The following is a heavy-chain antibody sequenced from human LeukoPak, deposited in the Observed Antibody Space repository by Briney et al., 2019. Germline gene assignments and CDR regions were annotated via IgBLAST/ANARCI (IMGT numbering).Heavy chain of an antibody. D-gene: IGHD3/OR15-3a*01. CDR1: GYTFTSYD. V-gene: IGHV1-8*01. Sequence: ASVKVSCKASGYTFTSYDINWVRQATGQGLEWMGWMNPNSGNTGYAQKFQGRVTMTRNTSISTAYMELSSLRSEDTAVYYCARSASMILVQSSYYFDYWGQGTLVTVSS. J-gene: IGHJ4*02. CDR2: MNPNSGNT. CDR3: ARSASMILVQSSYYFDY.